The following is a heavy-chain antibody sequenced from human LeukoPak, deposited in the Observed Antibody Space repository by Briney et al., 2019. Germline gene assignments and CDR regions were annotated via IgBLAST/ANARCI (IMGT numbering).Heavy chain of an antibody. Sequence: PSETLSLTCAVYGGSFSGYYWSWIRQPPGKGLEWIGEINHSGSTNYNPSLKSRVTISVDTSKNQFSLKLSSVTAADTAVYYCARDATWLHAFDIWGQGTMVTVSS. V-gene: IGHV4-34*01. D-gene: IGHD5-12*01. J-gene: IGHJ3*02. CDR3: ARDATWLHAFDI. CDR2: INHSGST. CDR1: GGSFSGYY.